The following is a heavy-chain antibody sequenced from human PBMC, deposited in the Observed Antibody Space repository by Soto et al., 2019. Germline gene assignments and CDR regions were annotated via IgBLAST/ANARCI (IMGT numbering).Heavy chain of an antibody. CDR1: GFTFSSYG. J-gene: IGHJ6*03. D-gene: IGHD4-17*01. CDR2: IWYDGSNK. V-gene: IGHV3-33*01. Sequence: QVQLVESGGGVVQPGRSLRLYCAASGFTFSSYGMHWVRQAPGKGLEWVAVIWYDGSNKYYADSVKGRFTISRDNSKNTLYMQMNSLRAEDTAVYYCARASTMTTISFPAGYYYYMDVWGKGTTVTVSS. CDR3: ARASTMTTISFPAGYYYYMDV.